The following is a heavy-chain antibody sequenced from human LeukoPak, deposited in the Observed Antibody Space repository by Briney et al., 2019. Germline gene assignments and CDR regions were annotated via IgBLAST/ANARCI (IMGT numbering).Heavy chain of an antibody. CDR2: ISYDGSNK. Sequence: GGSLRLSCAASGFTFSSYAMHWVRQAPGKGQEWVAVISYDGSNKYYADSVKGRFTISRDNSKNTLYLQMNSLRAEDTAVYYCARDQHGSGYYFGAFDIWGQGTMVTVSS. CDR1: GFTFSSYA. D-gene: IGHD3-22*01. V-gene: IGHV3-30-3*01. J-gene: IGHJ3*02. CDR3: ARDQHGSGYYFGAFDI.